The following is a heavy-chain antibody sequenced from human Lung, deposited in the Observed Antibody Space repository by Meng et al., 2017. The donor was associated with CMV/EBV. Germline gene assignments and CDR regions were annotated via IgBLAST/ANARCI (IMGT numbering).Heavy chain of an antibody. D-gene: IGHD6-6*01. CDR2: IHFNGNA. CDR3: AREVDAARDSDAFDI. V-gene: IGHV4-30-4*01. J-gene: IGHJ3*02. Sequence: CIVLGASISSVNYFWSWIRQPPGKGLEWIGYIHFNGNAYYNPSLESRAAISKDTSNNQSNDQFSLKLSSVTAADTAVYYCAREVDAARDSDAFDIWGQGTVVTVSS. CDR1: GASISSVNYF.